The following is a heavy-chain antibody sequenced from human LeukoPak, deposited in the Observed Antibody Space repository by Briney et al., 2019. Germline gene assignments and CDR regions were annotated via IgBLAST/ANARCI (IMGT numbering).Heavy chain of an antibody. V-gene: IGHV3-23*01. D-gene: IGHD2-2*01. CDR2: ISLGTSDT. CDR1: GFTFSNYA. CDR3: ARVAPIYSTSLYYLDS. J-gene: IGHJ4*01. Sequence: PGGSLKLSCAASGFTFSNYAMSWVRQAPGKGLEWVSGISLGTSDTYYADSVKGRFTISRDNSKNTLYLQMNSLRAEDTAVYYCARVAPIYSTSLYYLDSWGHGTLVTVSS.